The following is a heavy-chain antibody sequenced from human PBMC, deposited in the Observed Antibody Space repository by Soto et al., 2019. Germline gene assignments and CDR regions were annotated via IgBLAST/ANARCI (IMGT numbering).Heavy chain of an antibody. CDR2: ISAYNGNT. J-gene: IGHJ6*02. V-gene: IGHV1-18*01. Sequence: QVQLVQSGAEVKKPGASVKVSCKASGYTFTSYGISWVRQAPGQGLEWLGWISAYNGNTNYAQKLQGRVTMTTDTSTSTAYLERRSLRSDDTAVYYCARRLGTLGYYGMDVWGQGTTVTVSS. D-gene: IGHD3-16*01. CDR1: GYTFTSYG. CDR3: ARRLGTLGYYGMDV.